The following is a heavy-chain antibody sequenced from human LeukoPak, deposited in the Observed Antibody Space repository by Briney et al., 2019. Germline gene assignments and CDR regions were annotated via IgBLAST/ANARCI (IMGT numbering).Heavy chain of an antibody. CDR3: AREGLGELTLDC. CDR1: GYTFTSYG. D-gene: IGHD3-16*01. CDR2: ISADNGDT. Sequence: ASVKVSCKASGYTFTSYGISWVRQAPGQGLEWMGWISADNGDTNYAQKLQGRVTMTTDTSTSTAYMELRSLRSDDTAVYYCAREGLGELTLDCWGQGTLVTVSS. J-gene: IGHJ4*02. V-gene: IGHV1-18*01.